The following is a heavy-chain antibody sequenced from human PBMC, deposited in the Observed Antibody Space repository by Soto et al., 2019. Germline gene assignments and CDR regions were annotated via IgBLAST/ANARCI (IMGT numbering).Heavy chain of an antibody. Sequence: ASVKVSCKASGGTFSSYATSWVRQAPGQGLEWMGGIIPIFGIANYAQKFQGRVTITADKSTSTAYMELSSLRSEDTAVYYCARTKYYYGSGRNYYYYYMDVWGKGTTVTVSS. CDR2: IIPIFGIA. D-gene: IGHD3-10*01. J-gene: IGHJ6*03. V-gene: IGHV1-69*10. CDR3: ARTKYYYGSGRNYYYYYMDV. CDR1: GGTFSSYA.